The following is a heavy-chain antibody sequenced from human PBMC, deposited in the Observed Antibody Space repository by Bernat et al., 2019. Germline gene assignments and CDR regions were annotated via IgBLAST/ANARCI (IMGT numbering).Heavy chain of an antibody. Sequence: QVQLVESGGGVVQPGRSLRLSCAASGFTFSSYGMHWVRQAPGKGLEWVAVISYDGSNKYYAESVKGRFTISRDKSKNTLYLQMNSLRAEDTAVYYCAKDPRTARFLEWLFPLDYWGQGTLVTVSS. J-gene: IGHJ4*02. CDR2: ISYDGSNK. CDR3: AKDPRTARFLEWLFPLDY. D-gene: IGHD3-3*01. V-gene: IGHV3-30*18. CDR1: GFTFSSYG.